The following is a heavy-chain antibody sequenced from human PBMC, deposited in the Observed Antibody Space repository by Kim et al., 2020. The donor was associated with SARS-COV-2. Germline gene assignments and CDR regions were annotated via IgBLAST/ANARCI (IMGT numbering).Heavy chain of an antibody. J-gene: IGHJ5*02. V-gene: IGHV3-30-3*01. CDR1: GFTFSRFD. CDR2: ISDDGSRT. Sequence: GGSLRLSCAASGFTFSRFDMHWVRQAPGKGLEWVAVISDDGSRTNYADLVKGRFTIYRDNLKNTLYLQMNSVRPDDTAMYYCVRPGGPGKTGSWFDPWG. D-gene: IGHD1-1*01. CDR3: VRPGGPGKTGSWFDP.